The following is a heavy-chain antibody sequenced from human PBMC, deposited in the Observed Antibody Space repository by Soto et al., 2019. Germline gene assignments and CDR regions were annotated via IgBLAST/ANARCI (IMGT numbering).Heavy chain of an antibody. CDR1: GFTFSDYG. J-gene: IGHJ6*02. CDR2: IRYDGSDK. D-gene: IGHD4-17*01. V-gene: IGHV3-33*01. CDR3: ARVITVTTYYSYYGMDL. Sequence: GGSLRLSCAASGFTFSDYGMHWVRQAPGKGLEWVALIRYDGSDKYYADSVKGRFTISRDNSKNTLYLQMDSLRAEDTAVYYCARVITVTTYYSYYGMDLWGQGTSVTVSS.